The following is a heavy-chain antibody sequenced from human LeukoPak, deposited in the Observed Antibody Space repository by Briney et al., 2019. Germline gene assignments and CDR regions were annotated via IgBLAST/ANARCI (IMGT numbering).Heavy chain of an antibody. D-gene: IGHD5-18*01. Sequence: PSETLSLTCAVYGGSFSGYYWSWIRQPPGKGLEWIGGINHSGSTNYNPSLKSRVTISVDTSKNQFSLKLSSVTAADTAVYYCARGWVRAMARSHYYGMDVWGQGTTVTVSS. CDR2: INHSGST. J-gene: IGHJ6*02. CDR3: ARGWVRAMARSHYYGMDV. V-gene: IGHV4-34*01. CDR1: GGSFSGYY.